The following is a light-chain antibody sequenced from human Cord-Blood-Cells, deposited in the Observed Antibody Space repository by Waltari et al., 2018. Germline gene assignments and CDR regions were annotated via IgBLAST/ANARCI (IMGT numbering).Light chain of an antibody. Sequence: DIQMTQSPSSLSASVGDRVTITCRASQGISNYLAWYQQKPGKVPKLLIYAASTLQSGLPSRFSGSGSGTDFTLTISSLQPEDVATYYCQKYNSAPPWTFRQGTKVEIK. CDR3: QKYNSAPPWT. V-gene: IGKV1-27*01. CDR1: QGISNY. J-gene: IGKJ1*01. CDR2: AAS.